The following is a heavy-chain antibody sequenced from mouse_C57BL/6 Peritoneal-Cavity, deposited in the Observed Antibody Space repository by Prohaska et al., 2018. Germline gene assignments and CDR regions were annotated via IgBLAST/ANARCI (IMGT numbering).Heavy chain of an antibody. CDR3: MRYGSYWYFDV. Sequence: EVQLLETGGGLVQPGGSRGLSCEGSGFTFSGFWMSWVRQTPGKTLEWIGDINSDGSAINYAPAIKGRFTIFRDNDKSTLYLQMSNVRSEDTATYFCMRYGSYWYFDVWGTGTTVTVSS. CDR1: GFTFSGFW. V-gene: IGHV11-2*01. D-gene: IGHD1-1*01. J-gene: IGHJ1*03. CDR2: INSDGSAI.